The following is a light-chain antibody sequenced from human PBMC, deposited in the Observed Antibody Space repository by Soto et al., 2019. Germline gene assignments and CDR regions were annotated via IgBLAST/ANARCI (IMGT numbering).Light chain of an antibody. CDR3: LSFTTTXTHV. V-gene: IGLV2-14*01. CDR2: EVN. J-gene: IGLJ1*01. Sequence: QSFLTQPASLSGSPVQSITISCTGTSSDIGAYDYVSWFQQYPGTAPKLMISEVNNRPPGGSNRFSGSKSGNTAYLTISGLQVEDEAEYFCLSFTTTXTHVVGTGTKVXV. CDR1: SSDIGAYDY.